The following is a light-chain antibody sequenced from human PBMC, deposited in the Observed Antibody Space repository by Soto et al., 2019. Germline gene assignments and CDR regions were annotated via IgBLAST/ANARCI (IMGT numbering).Light chain of an antibody. Sequence: EIVLTQSPATLSLSPGERATLSCRASQSVSSYLAWSQQKPGQAPRLLIYDGSNSATAIPARLSGSGSGTDVTLTISSLEPEDFAVYYCQQRSNWPKYTFGQGTKLEIK. J-gene: IGKJ2*01. V-gene: IGKV3-11*01. CDR1: QSVSSY. CDR2: DGS. CDR3: QQRSNWPKYT.